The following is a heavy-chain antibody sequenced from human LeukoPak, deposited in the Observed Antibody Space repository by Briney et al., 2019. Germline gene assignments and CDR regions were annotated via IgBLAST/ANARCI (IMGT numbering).Heavy chain of an antibody. CDR2: ISGSGGST. Sequence: PGGSLRLSCAASGFAFSSYAMSWVRQAPGKGLEWVSAISGSGGSTYYADSVKGRFTISRDNSKNTLYLQMNSLRAEDTAVYYCAKDQVFGRGYYYYMDVWGKGTTVTVSS. J-gene: IGHJ6*03. D-gene: IGHD3-10*01. V-gene: IGHV3-23*01. CDR1: GFAFSSYA. CDR3: AKDQVFGRGYYYYMDV.